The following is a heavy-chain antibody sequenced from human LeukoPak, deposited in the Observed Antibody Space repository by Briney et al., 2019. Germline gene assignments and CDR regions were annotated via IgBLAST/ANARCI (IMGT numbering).Heavy chain of an antibody. J-gene: IGHJ4*02. Sequence: ASVKVSCKASGYTFTGYYIHWVRQAPGQGLEWVGWINVKGGDTSSAQKFQGRVTMTRDTSISTAYMDSSRLTSDDTAVYYCAKDHGTGCTDYWGQGTLVTVSS. CDR1: GYTFTGYY. D-gene: IGHD6-19*01. V-gene: IGHV1-2*02. CDR2: INVKGGDT. CDR3: AKDHGTGCTDY.